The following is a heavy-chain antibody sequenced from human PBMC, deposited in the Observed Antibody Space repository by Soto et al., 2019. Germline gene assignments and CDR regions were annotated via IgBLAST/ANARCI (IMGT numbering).Heavy chain of an antibody. D-gene: IGHD2-15*01. J-gene: IGHJ5*02. CDR1: GGSFSGYY. V-gene: IGHV4-34*01. CDR3: ARGRVVAATTFWFDP. CDR2: INHSGST. Sequence: SETLSLTCAVYGGSFSGYYWSWILQPPGKGLEWIGEINHSGSTNYNPSLKSRVTISVDTSKNQFSLKLSSVTAADTAVYYCARGRVVAATTFWFDPWGQGTLVTVSS.